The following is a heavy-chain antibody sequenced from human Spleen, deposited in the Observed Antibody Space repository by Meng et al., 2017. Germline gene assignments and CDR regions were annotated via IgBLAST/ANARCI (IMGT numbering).Heavy chain of an antibody. CDR3: ARGVAETGLDF. CDR2: TYYRSKWYH. D-gene: IGHD1-1*01. Sequence: QVQVPQSGPGLVKPPPTPLLTRDISGDSVSRKRANWNWIRQSPSRGLEWLGRTYYRSKWYHDSEVSVESRITINPETSKKQFSLQLNSVTPEDTAVYFCARGVAETGLDFWGQGTLVTVSS. V-gene: IGHV6-1*02. CDR1: GDSVSRKRAN. J-gene: IGHJ4*02.